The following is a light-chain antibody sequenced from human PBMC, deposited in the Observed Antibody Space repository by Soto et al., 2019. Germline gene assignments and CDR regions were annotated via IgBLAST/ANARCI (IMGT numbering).Light chain of an antibody. CDR3: QQYYSSPWT. CDR2: WAS. V-gene: IGKV4-1*01. Sequence: DIVMTQSPDSLAVSLGERATINCKSSQSVFYSSNNKNYLAWYQQKPGQPPKLLIYWASNRESGVPERFSGSGSGTDFTLTISSLQAEDVAVYYCQQYYSSPWTFGQGTKVEI. CDR1: QSVFYSSNNKNY. J-gene: IGKJ1*01.